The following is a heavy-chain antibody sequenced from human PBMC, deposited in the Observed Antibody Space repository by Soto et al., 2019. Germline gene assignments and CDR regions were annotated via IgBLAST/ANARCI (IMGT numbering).Heavy chain of an antibody. Sequence: PSQTLSLTCAISGDTVSSNSAAWNWIRQSPSRGLEWLGRTHYRSKWYNDYAVSVKSRITINPDTSKNQFSLQLNSVTPEDTAVYYCGRSVRGHVVKYFDYWGQGTLDTVS. D-gene: IGHD3-10*01. J-gene: IGHJ4*02. CDR1: GDTVSSNSAA. CDR3: GRSVRGHVVKYFDY. CDR2: THYRSKWYN. V-gene: IGHV6-1*01.